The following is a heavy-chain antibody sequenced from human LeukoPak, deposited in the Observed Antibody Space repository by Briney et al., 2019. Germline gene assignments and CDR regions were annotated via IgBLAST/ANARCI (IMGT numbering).Heavy chain of an antibody. CDR2: IIPIFGTA. CDR1: GGSFSGYA. V-gene: IGHV1-69*13. J-gene: IGHJ2*01. D-gene: IGHD2-15*01. CDR3: ARRISLHWYFDL. Sequence: SVKVSCKASGGSFSGYAISWVRQAPGQGLEWMGGIIPIFGTANYAQKFQGRVTITADESTSTAYMELSSLRSEDTAVYYCARRISLHWYFDLWGRGTLVTVSS.